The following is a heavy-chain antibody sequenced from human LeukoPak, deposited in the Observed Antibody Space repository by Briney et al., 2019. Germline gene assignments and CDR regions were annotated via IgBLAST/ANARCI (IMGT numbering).Heavy chain of an antibody. CDR1: GAFISSRSYY. CDR2: IYFSGST. V-gene: IGHV4-39*01. D-gene: IGHD1-26*01. J-gene: IGHJ4*02. CDR3: ASYPVGATMDYLDY. Sequence: SQSLSLMSTVYGAFISSRSYYSGWLRQPPGKGPEWLGSIYFSGSTYYNPSLKSRVTIPVDTSKNQFSRKLSSVTAADTAVYYCASYPVGATMDYLDYWGQGTLVTVSS.